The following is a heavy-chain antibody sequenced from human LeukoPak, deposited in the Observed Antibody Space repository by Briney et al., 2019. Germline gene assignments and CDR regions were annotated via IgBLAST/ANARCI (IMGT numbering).Heavy chain of an antibody. D-gene: IGHD6-13*01. V-gene: IGHV3-7*04. CDR3: ARGSQYSSSWYGSYYYYMDV. J-gene: IGHJ6*03. CDR1: GFTFSSYW. CDR2: IKQDGSEK. Sequence: GGSLRLSCAASGFTFSSYWMSWVRQAPGKGLEWVANIKQDGSEKYYVDSGKGRFTISRDNAKNSLYLQMNSLRAEDTAVYYCARGSQYSSSWYGSYYYYMDVWGKGTTVTVSS.